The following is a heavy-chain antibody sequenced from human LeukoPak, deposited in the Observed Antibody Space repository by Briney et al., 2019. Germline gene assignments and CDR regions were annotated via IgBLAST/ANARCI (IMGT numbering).Heavy chain of an antibody. CDR2: MNPNSGNR. J-gene: IGHJ4*02. CDR3: ARGLRYYDSSGYYSFDF. Sequence: ASLKVSCMDSGYTFTSYDINWVRQATGEGLEWMGWMNPNSGNRGYAQKFQGRVTMTRNTAISTAYMELSSLRSEDTAVYYCARGLRYYDSSGYYSFDFWGQGTLVTVSS. V-gene: IGHV1-8*01. CDR1: GYTFTSYD. D-gene: IGHD3-22*01.